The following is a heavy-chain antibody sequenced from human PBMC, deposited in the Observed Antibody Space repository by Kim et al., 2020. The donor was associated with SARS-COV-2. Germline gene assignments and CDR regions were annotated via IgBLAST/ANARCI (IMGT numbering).Heavy chain of an antibody. CDR2: YYSGTT. V-gene: IGHV4-39*01. J-gene: IGHJ4*02. Sequence: YYSGTTYYNPSLKSRVTISIDTSKNQFSLKLSSVTAADTAVYYCSRRGDYWGQGTLVTVSS. CDR3: SRRGDY.